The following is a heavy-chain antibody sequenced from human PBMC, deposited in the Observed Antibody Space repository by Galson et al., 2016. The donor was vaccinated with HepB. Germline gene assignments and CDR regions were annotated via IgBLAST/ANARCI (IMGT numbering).Heavy chain of an antibody. V-gene: IGHV1-24*01. D-gene: IGHD1-26*01. CDR2: LDPQDGRM. J-gene: IGHJ4*02. CDR1: GYALSELS. CDR3: ARLDSGITLDD. Sequence: SVKVSCKVSGYALSELSMHWVRQAPGKGLEGMGGLDPQDGRMIYAQKFQGRLNLAEDTSTDTAYMELSSLISEDTAIYSCARLDSGITLDDWGQGTPVTVSS.